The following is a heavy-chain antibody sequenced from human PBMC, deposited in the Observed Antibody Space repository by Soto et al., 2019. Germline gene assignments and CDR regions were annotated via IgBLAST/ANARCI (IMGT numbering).Heavy chain of an antibody. J-gene: IGHJ6*03. V-gene: IGHV3-9*01. D-gene: IGHD1-20*01. CDR3: ARQVYYYYYYYMDV. CDR1: GFTFDDYA. CDR2: ISWSSGSI. Sequence: EVQLVESGGGLVQPGGSLRLSCAASGFTFDDYAMHWVRQAPGKGLEWVSGISWSSGSIGYADSVKGRFTISRDNAKNSLYLQMNSLRAADTALYYCARQVYYYYYYYMDVWGKGTTVTVSS.